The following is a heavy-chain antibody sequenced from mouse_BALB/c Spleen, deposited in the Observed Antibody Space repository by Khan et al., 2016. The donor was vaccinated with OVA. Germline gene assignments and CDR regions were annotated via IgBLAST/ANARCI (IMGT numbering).Heavy chain of an antibody. CDR3: VSPNWFAY. V-gene: IGHV14-3*02. J-gene: IGHJ3*01. CDR2: IDPASGNI. Sequence: VQLQQSGAELVKPGASVKLSCTASGFNIKDTYMHWVKQRPEQGLEWLGRIDPASGNIKYDPKFQGKATITADTSSNTAYLQLSSLTSEDTAVYYCVSPNWFAYWGQGTLVTVSA. CDR1: GFNIKDTY.